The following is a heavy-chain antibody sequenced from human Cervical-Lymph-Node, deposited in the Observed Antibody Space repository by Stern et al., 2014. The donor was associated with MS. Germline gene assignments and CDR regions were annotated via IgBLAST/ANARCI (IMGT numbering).Heavy chain of an antibody. V-gene: IGHV1-24*01. J-gene: IGHJ4*02. Sequence: VQLVESGAEVKKPGASVKVSCKVSGYTLTELSIHWVRQAPGKGLEWMGGFDPEAGETIYAQKCQGRVSMTEDTSTDTAYMELSSLRSEDTAVYYCATMVGATDDVFDYWGQGTLVTVSS. CDR3: ATMVGATDDVFDY. D-gene: IGHD1-26*01. CDR1: GYTLTELS. CDR2: FDPEAGET.